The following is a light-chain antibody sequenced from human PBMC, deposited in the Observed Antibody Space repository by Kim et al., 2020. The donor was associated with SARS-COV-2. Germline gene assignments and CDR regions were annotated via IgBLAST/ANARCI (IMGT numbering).Light chain of an antibody. CDR3: QQYDDLPYT. Sequence: EIVLTQSPGTLSLSPGQGATLSCRASESVSSGNLAWYQQKPGQAPRLLIYGTSSRATGIPDRFSGGGSGTDFTLTISRLEPEEFAVYDCQQYDDLPYTFGQGTKV. V-gene: IGKV3-20*01. J-gene: IGKJ2*01. CDR2: GTS. CDR1: ESVSSGN.